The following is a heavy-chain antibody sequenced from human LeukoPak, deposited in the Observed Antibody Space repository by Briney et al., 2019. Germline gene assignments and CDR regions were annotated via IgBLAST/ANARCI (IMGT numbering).Heavy chain of an antibody. CDR2: INGDGGST. CDR3: ARDRATAMFDY. V-gene: IGHV3-74*01. Sequence: GGSLRLSCAASGFTFSSYWMHWVRQAPGKGLVWVSRINGDGGSTTYAGSVKGRFTISRDNAKNTLYLQMSSLRAEDTAVYYCARDRATAMFDYWAQGTLVTVSS. J-gene: IGHJ4*02. CDR1: GFTFSSYW. D-gene: IGHD5-18*01.